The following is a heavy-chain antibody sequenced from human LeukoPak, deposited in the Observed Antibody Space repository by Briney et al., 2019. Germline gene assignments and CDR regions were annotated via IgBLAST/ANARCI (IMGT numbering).Heavy chain of an antibody. CDR1: GGSISSYY. V-gene: IGHV4-4*07. CDR2: IYASGST. J-gene: IGHJ4*02. D-gene: IGHD2-21*02. CDR3: ARAAYCGGDCYSFDY. Sequence: SETLSLTCTVSGGSISSYYWSWIRQPAGKGLEWIGRIYASGSTNYNPSLKSRVTMSVDTSKNQFSLKLSSVTAADTAVYYCARAAYCGGDCYSFDYWGQGTLVTVSS.